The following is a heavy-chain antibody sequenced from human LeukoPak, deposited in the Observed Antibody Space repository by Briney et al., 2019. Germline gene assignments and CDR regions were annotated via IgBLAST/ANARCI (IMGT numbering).Heavy chain of an antibody. Sequence: GGSLRLSCVASGYTFSHYWMSWVRQAPGKGLEWVANIRADGTEKYYVDSVKGRFTISRDNAKNSLYLQLNSLRVEDTAVYYCSRRLDYWGQGTLVTVSS. CDR2: IRADGTEK. J-gene: IGHJ4*02. CDR1: GYTFSHYW. CDR3: SRRLDY. V-gene: IGHV3-7*03.